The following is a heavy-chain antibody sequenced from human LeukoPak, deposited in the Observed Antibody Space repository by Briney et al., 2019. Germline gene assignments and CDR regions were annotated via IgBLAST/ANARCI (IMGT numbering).Heavy chain of an antibody. D-gene: IGHD6-19*01. CDR1: GFTFSSYS. Sequence: PGGSLRLSCAASGFTFSSYSMNWVRQAPGKGLEWVSSISSSSSYIYYADSVKGRFTISRDNAKNSLYLQMNSLRAEDTAVYYCARVYIAVAGTDAFDIWGQGTMVTVSS. V-gene: IGHV3-21*01. J-gene: IGHJ3*02. CDR2: ISSSSSYI. CDR3: ARVYIAVAGTDAFDI.